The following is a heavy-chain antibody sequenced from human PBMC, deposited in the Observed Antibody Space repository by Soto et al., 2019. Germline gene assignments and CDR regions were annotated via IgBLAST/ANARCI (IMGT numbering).Heavy chain of an antibody. V-gene: IGHV3-23*01. J-gene: IGHJ2*01. CDR1: GFTFINYA. CDR3: ARKILGSTTRPNYWYFDL. CDR2: ISGGGAAA. D-gene: IGHD7-27*01. Sequence: EVQVLESGGGLVQPGGSLRLSCAGSGFTFINYAMNWFRQAPGKGLEWVSSISGGGAAAFFADSVRGRFTISRDNSKNTVTLQMNSLGVDDTAVYYCARKILGSTTRPNYWYFDLWGRGTLVTLSS.